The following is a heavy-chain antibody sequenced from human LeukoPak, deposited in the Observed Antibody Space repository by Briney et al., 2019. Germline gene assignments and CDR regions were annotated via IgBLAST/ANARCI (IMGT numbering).Heavy chain of an antibody. CDR2: IYPDDSDT. D-gene: IGHD3-22*01. CDR1: GYRFNAYW. J-gene: IGHJ3*01. Sequence: ESLKISCKGSGYRFNAYWIAWVRQMPGKGLEWMGIIYPDDSDTRYSPSFQGQATISADKSVRTAYLQWSSLKASDTAMYYCARPNITSYYDSRGYDAFDVWGQGTMVTVSS. V-gene: IGHV5-51*01. CDR3: ARPNITSYYDSRGYDAFDV.